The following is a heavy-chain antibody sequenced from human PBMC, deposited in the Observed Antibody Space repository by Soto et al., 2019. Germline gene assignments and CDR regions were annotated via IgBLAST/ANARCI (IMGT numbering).Heavy chain of an antibody. Sequence: EVQLVESGGGLVQPGGSLRLSCAASGFTVSSNYMSWVRQAPGQGLEWVSVIYSGGSTYYADSVKGRFTISRHNSKNTLYLQMNSLRAEDTAVYYCARDDLWFGESRGLDPWGQGTLVTVSS. CDR1: GFTVSSNY. J-gene: IGHJ5*02. D-gene: IGHD3-10*01. V-gene: IGHV3-53*04. CDR2: IYSGGST. CDR3: ARDDLWFGESRGLDP.